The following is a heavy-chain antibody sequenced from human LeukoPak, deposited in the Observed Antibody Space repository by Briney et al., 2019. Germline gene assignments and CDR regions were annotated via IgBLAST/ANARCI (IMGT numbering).Heavy chain of an antibody. CDR3: ARNYCGGDCYPSGAFDI. D-gene: IGHD2-21*02. Sequence: GGSLRLSCAASGFPFSDYYMSWIRQAPGKGLEWVSYISSSGSTIYYADSVKGRFTISRDNAKNSLYLQMNSLRAEDTAVYYCARNYCGGDCYPSGAFDIWGQGTMVTVSS. CDR1: GFPFSDYY. CDR2: ISSSGSTI. V-gene: IGHV3-11*04. J-gene: IGHJ3*02.